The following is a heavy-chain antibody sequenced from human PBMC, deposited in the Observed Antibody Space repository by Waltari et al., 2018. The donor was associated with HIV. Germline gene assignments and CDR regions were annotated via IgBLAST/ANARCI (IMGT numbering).Heavy chain of an antibody. D-gene: IGHD3-3*01. CDR3: ARDSTIFGMDV. V-gene: IGHV4-61*02. CDR2: VYASGIP. CDR1: GGSINNDGHY. J-gene: IGHJ6*02. Sequence: QVQLQESGPGLVRPSQTLSLTCSVSGGSINNDGHYWSWNRQPAGQGLEWIGRVYASGIPHYTPSLKSRRTFSVDPSKNEFSLSLSSVTAADTAVYFCARDSTIFGMDVWGQGTTVTVSS.